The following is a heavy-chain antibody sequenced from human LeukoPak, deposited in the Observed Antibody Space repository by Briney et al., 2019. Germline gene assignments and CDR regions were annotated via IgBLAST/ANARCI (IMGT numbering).Heavy chain of an antibody. CDR1: GGSFSGYC. V-gene: IGHV4-34*01. J-gene: IGHJ4*03. CDR3: ARGPTISETGYFDY. CDR2: INHSGDT. D-gene: IGHD1-1*01. Sequence: SETLSLTCAVSGGSFSGYCWSWIRQSPGRGLEWIGEINHSGDTNYNSSVKSRVTISVDTSKNQFSLKVRSLTAADTAVYYCARGPTISETGYFDYWGQGTLVTVSS.